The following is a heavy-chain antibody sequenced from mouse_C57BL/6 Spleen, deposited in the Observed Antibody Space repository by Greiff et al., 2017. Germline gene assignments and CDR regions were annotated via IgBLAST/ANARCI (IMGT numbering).Heavy chain of an antibody. CDR1: GYAFRSSW. J-gene: IGHJ1*03. CDR3: ARYYYGSNWYFDV. CDR2: IYPGDGDT. Sequence: VQLQQSGPELVKPGASVKISCKASGYAFRSSWMNWVKQRPGKGLEWIGRIYPGDGDTNYNGKFKGKATLTADKSSSTAYMQLSSLTSEDSAVYFCARYYYGSNWYFDVWGTGTTVTVSS. V-gene: IGHV1-82*01. D-gene: IGHD1-1*01.